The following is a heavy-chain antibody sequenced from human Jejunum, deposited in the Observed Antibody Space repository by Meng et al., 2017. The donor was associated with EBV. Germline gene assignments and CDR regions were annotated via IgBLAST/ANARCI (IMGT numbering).Heavy chain of an antibody. CDR3: AKRETSGWYDL. CDR1: GFIVSNSY. J-gene: IGHJ5*01. V-gene: IGHV3-53*01. CDR2: IYSDSTT. Sequence: ERRLVDAGGGLIQPGGSLRLSCAASGFIVSNSYFSWVRQAPGKGLEWVSVIYSDSTTHYADSVKGRFTMSRDNSKSTLFLQMDSLRAEDTAIYYCAKRETSGWYDLWGQGTLVTVSS. D-gene: IGHD6-19*01.